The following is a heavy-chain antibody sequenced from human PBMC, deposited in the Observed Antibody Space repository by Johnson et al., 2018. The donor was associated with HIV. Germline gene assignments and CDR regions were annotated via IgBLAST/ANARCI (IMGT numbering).Heavy chain of an antibody. V-gene: IGHV3-20*04. CDR2: INWNGGST. CDR1: GFTFGDYA. J-gene: IGHJ3*02. D-gene: IGHD3-22*01. Sequence: VQLVESVGGVARPGGSLRLSCAASGFTFGDYAMSWVRQVPGKGLEWVSGINWNGGSTGYADSVEGRLTISRDNVKRSLYLHMNSLRAEDTALYYCARVSSNGDSSGLVDVFDIWGQGTMVTVSS. CDR3: ARVSSNGDSSGLVDVFDI.